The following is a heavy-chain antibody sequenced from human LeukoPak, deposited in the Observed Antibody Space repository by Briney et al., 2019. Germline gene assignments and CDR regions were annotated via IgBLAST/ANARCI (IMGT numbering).Heavy chain of an antibody. Sequence: PTGGSLRLSCAASGFTFSTYAMSWVRQAPGKGLEWVANIKTDGSETFYVDSVKGRFTISRDNAKNSVYLQMNSLRAEDTAIYYCARTGKFDSWGQGTLVTVSA. V-gene: IGHV3-7*05. CDR3: ARTGKFDS. CDR2: IKTDGSET. CDR1: GFTFSTYA. J-gene: IGHJ5*01.